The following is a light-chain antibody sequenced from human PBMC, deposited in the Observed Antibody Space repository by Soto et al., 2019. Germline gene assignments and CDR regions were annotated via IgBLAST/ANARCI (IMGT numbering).Light chain of an antibody. Sequence: QSVLTQPPSVSAAPGQKVTISCSGSSSNMGNNYVSWYQQLPGTAPKLLIYDNNKRPSGIPDRFSGSKSGTSATLGITGLQTGDEADYYCGTWDSSLSAGRVFGTGTKLTVL. V-gene: IGLV1-51*01. J-gene: IGLJ1*01. CDR2: DNN. CDR3: GTWDSSLSAGRV. CDR1: SSNMGNNY.